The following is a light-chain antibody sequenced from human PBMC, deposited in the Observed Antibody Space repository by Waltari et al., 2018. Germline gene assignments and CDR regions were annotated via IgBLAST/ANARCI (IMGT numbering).Light chain of an antibody. CDR3: QQYNSYWYT. V-gene: IGKV1-5*03. CDR1: QSISSW. Sequence: DIEMTQSPSTLSAYVGDRVTITCRASQSISSWLAWYQQKPAKAPKLLIYRASSLESGVPSTFSGSGSGTEFTLTISSPQPDDFATYYCQQYNSYWYTFGQGTKLEI. CDR2: RAS. J-gene: IGKJ2*01.